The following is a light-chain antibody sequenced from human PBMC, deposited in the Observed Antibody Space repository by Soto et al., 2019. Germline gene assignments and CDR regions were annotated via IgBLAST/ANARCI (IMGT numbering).Light chain of an antibody. J-gene: IGKJ1*01. CDR3: QQSYITPRT. Sequence: DLQMTQSPPSLSASVGDRVTITCRTSQTISRFLNWYQHKPGTAPKLLIYTASNLQSGVPSRFSGSGSGTDFTLTISSLEREDFATYYCQQSYITPRTFGQGTKVEIK. CDR2: TAS. V-gene: IGKV1-39*01. CDR1: QTISRF.